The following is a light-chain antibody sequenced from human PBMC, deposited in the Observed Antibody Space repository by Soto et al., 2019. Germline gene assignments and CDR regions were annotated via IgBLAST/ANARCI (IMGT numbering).Light chain of an antibody. CDR2: DAS. V-gene: IGKV1-5*01. CDR3: QQYNSYPWT. Sequence: EIQMTQSPSTLSASVGDRVTISCRASQTISSWLAWYQQKPGKAPKLLIYDASSLESGVPSRLSGSGSGTEFTLTISSLQPDDFATYYCQQYNSYPWTFGQGTKVDI. J-gene: IGKJ1*01. CDR1: QTISSW.